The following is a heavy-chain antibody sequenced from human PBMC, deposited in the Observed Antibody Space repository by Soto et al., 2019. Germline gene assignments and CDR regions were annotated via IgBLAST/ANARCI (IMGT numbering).Heavy chain of an antibody. J-gene: IGHJ4*02. CDR3: ATVFEH. CDR2: VDSAGSGT. CDR1: GITFSGFW. Sequence: APLVESGGGSVQPGGSLRLSCVASGITFSGFWMHWVRQVPGKGLVWVARVDSAGSGTSYADSVKGRFTISRDNAKNTLSLQMDSLRVEDTAVYYCATVFEHWGQGIPVTVSS. V-gene: IGHV3-74*01.